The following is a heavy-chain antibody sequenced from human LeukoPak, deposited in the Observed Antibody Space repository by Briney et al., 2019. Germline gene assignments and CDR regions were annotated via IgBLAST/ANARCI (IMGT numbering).Heavy chain of an antibody. V-gene: IGHV4-59*01. J-gene: IGHJ4*02. CDR2: IYYSGST. Sequence: KASETLSLTCAVYGGSFSGYYWSWIRQPPGKGLEWIGYIYYSGSTNYNPSLKSRVTISVDTSKNQFSLKLRSVTAADTAVYYCARVTGYVIEDNFDYWGQGTLVTVSS. CDR1: GGSFSGYY. CDR3: ARVTGYVIEDNFDY. D-gene: IGHD2-15*01.